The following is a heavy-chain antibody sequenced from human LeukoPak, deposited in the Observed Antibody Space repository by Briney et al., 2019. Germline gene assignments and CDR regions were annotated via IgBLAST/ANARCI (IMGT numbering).Heavy chain of an antibody. D-gene: IGHD2-2*01. CDR1: GFTFSSHA. CDR2: ISYDGRTI. Sequence: GRSLRLSCAASGFTFSSHAIHWVRQAPGKGLEWVAFISYDGRTIYYADSVKGRFTISRDNSKNTLSLQMNSLRSEDTAVYYCARDLSTKYSIDYWGQGALVTVSS. J-gene: IGHJ4*02. V-gene: IGHV3-30*04. CDR3: ARDLSTKYSIDY.